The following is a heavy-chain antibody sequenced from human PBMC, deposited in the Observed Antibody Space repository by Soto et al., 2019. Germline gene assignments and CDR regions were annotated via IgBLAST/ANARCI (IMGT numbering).Heavy chain of an antibody. V-gene: IGHV3-30-3*01. Sequence: QVPLVESGGGVVQPGRSLRLSCAASGFTFSSYAMHWVRQAPGKGLEWVAVISYDGSNKYYADSVKGRFTISRDNSKNTLYLQMNSLRAEDTAVYYCARGPHIVVVTAPYDYWGQGTLVTVSS. CDR1: GFTFSSYA. D-gene: IGHD2-21*02. J-gene: IGHJ4*02. CDR2: ISYDGSNK. CDR3: ARGPHIVVVTAPYDY.